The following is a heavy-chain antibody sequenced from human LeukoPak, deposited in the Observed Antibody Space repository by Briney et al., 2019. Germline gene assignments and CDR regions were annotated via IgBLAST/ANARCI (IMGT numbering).Heavy chain of an antibody. CDR2: ISSSSSTI. Sequence: GGSLRLSCAASGFTVSSYSKNWVRQAPGKGLEWVSYISSSSSTIYYADSVKGRFTISRDNAKNSLYLQMNSLRAEDTAVYYCARDKGGYGGVFDIWGQGTMVTVSS. J-gene: IGHJ3*02. V-gene: IGHV3-48*01. CDR3: ARDKGGYGGVFDI. D-gene: IGHD5-12*01. CDR1: GFTVSSYS.